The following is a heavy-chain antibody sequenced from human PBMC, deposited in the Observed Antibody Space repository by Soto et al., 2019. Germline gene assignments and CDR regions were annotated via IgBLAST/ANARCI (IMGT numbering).Heavy chain of an antibody. J-gene: IGHJ4*02. CDR1: GYTFTSFY. CDR2: INPNGGST. D-gene: IGHD7-27*01. CDR3: ARGLTSGDY. V-gene: IGHV1-46*01. Sequence: QVQLVQSGAEVKNPGASVKVSCKASGYTFTSFYIHWVRQAPGQGLEWMAIINPNGGSTNYAQNLQGRVTLTRDTSTNKVYMELSSLRSEDTAVYYCARGLTSGDYWGQGTLVTVSS.